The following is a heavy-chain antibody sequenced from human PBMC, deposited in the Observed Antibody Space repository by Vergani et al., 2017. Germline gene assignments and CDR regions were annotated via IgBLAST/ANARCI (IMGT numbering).Heavy chain of an antibody. D-gene: IGHD6-13*01. J-gene: IGHJ3*02. V-gene: IGHV4-31*03. Sequence: QVQLQESGPGLVKPSQTLSLTCTVSGGSISSGGYYWSWIRQHPGKGLEWIGYIYYSGSTYYNPSLKSRVTISVDTSKNQFSLKLSSVTAADTAVYYCARVPRRVRIAAAGTYAFDIWGQGTMVTVAS. CDR3: ARVPRRVRIAAAGTYAFDI. CDR1: GGSISSGGYY. CDR2: IYYSGST.